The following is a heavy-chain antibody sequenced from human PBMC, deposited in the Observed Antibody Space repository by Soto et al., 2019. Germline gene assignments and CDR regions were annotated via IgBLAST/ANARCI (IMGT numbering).Heavy chain of an antibody. D-gene: IGHD2-2*01. Sequence: QVSLKESGPVLVKPTETLTLTCTVSGFSLSNARMGVSWIRQPPGKALEWLAPIFSNDEKSYRTSLKSRLTISKDTAKSQVLLTMTTVAAVDTATYYCAQIGRSCSSTICYQVAIDPWGQGTLVTVST. V-gene: IGHV2-26*01. CDR3: AQIGRSCSSTICYQVAIDP. J-gene: IGHJ5*02. CDR1: GFSLSNARMG. CDR2: IFSNDEK.